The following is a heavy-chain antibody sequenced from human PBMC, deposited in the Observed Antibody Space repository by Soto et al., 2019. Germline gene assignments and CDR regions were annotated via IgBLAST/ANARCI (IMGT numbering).Heavy chain of an antibody. CDR1: GGSISEKY. CDR3: VASLAASGLNWLDP. D-gene: IGHD6-13*01. J-gene: IGHJ5*02. CDR2: IFANGHT. V-gene: IGHV4-4*07. Sequence: SETLSLTCIVSGGSISEKYWNWVRQPPGKGLEWIGLIFANGHTDYNPSLKSRVTMSVDASKNQFSLRLTSLTAAGTAVYYCVASLAASGLNWLDPWGRGTPVTVSS.